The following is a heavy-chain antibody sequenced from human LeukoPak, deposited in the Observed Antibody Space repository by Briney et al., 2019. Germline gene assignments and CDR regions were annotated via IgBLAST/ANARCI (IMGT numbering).Heavy chain of an antibody. Sequence: PGGSLRLSCAASGFTVSGNYMSWVRQAPGKGLEWVSVIYSGGGTSYADSVKGRFTISRGNSKNTLYLQMNSLRAEDTAVYYCPRTTFRAHYIDPWGQGTLVTVSS. CDR3: PRTTFRAHYIDP. D-gene: IGHD3-10*01. CDR2: IYSGGGT. J-gene: IGHJ5*02. V-gene: IGHV3-53*01. CDR1: GFTVSGNY.